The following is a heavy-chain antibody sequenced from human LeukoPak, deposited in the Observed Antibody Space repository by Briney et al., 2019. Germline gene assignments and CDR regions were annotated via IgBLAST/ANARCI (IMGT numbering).Heavy chain of an antibody. D-gene: IGHD2-15*01. CDR1: GFTFSSYG. J-gene: IGHJ4*02. V-gene: IGHV3-30*18. CDR2: ISYDGSNK. Sequence: GGSLRLSCAASGFTFSSYGMHWVRQAPGKGLEWVAVISYDGSNKYYADSMKGRFTISRDNSKNTLYLQMNSLRAEDTAVYYCAKGLLGYCSGGSCYPHDYWGQGTLVTVSS. CDR3: AKGLLGYCSGGSCYPHDY.